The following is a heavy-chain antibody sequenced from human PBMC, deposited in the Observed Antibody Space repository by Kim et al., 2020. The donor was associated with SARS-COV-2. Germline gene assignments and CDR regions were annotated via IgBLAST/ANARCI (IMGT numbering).Heavy chain of an antibody. D-gene: IGHD3-22*01. CDR2: INHSGST. CDR3: ARVKDSSGTYDAFDI. Sequence: SETLSLTCAVYGGSFSGYYWSWIRQPPGKGLEWIGEINHSGSTNYNPSLKSRVTISVDTSKNQFSLKLSSVTAADTAVYYCARVKDSSGTYDAFDIWGQGTMVTVSS. CDR1: GGSFSGYY. J-gene: IGHJ3*02. V-gene: IGHV4-34*01.